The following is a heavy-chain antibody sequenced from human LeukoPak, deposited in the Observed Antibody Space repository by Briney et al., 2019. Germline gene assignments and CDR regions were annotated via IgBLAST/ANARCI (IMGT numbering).Heavy chain of an antibody. V-gene: IGHV4-30-2*01. CDR2: IYHSGST. J-gene: IGHJ4*02. Sequence: SQTLSLTCAVSGGSISSGGYSWSWIRQPPGKGLEWIGYIYHSGSTYYNPSLKSRVTTSVDRSKNQFSLKLSSVTAADTAVYYCARAIGTTLDYWGQGTLVTVSS. CDR1: GGSISSGGYS. D-gene: IGHD1-1*01. CDR3: ARAIGTTLDY.